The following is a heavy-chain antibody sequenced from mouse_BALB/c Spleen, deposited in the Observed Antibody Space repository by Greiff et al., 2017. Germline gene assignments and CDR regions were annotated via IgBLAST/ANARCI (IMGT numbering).Heavy chain of an antibody. Sequence: QVQLKQSGPELVKPGALVRLSCKASGYNIKSYYIHWVKQRPGQGLEWIGWIYPGNVNTKYKEKFKGKATVTADRSSSTAYMQLSSLTSEDSAVYFSAREGTLDYWGQGTTLTVSS. CDR3: AREGTLDY. J-gene: IGHJ2*01. CDR2: IYPGNVNT. D-gene: IGHD2-14*01. CDR1: GYNIKSYY. V-gene: IGHV1-66*01.